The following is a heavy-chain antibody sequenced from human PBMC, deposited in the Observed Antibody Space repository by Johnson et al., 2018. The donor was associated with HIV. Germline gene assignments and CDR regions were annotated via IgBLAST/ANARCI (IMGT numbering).Heavy chain of an antibody. CDR3: ARAYNDAFDI. CDR2: IYSGGNT. D-gene: IGHD5-24*01. J-gene: IGHJ3*02. V-gene: IGHV3-66*02. Sequence: VQLVESGGGLVQPGGYLRLSCAASGFTVSSNYMSWVRQPPGKGLEWVSVIYSGGNTYYADSVKGRFTISRENSKNTLYLQMNSLRAEDTAVFYCARAYNDAFDIWGQGTMVTVSS. CDR1: GFTVSSNY.